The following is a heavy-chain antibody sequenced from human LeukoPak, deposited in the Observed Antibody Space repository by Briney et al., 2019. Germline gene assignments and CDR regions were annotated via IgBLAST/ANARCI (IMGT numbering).Heavy chain of an antibody. CDR3: ARDLVVAGTGFGY. Sequence: GGSLRLSCAASGFTFDDYGMSCVRQAPGKGLEWVSGINWKGGSTGYADSVKGRFTISRDNAKKSLYLQMNSLRAEDTALYYCARDLVVAGTGFGYWGQGTLVTVSS. J-gene: IGHJ4*02. V-gene: IGHV3-20*04. CDR2: INWKGGST. CDR1: GFTFDDYG. D-gene: IGHD6-19*01.